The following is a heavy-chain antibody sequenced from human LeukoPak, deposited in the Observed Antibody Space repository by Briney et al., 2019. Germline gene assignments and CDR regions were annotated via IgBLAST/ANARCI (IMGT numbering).Heavy chain of an antibody. CDR1: GSSLTDYF. Sequence: SETLSLTCNVSGSSLTDYFWSWIRQPAGKGLEWIGRIYTSGSTNYNPSLKSRVTISVDTSKNQFPLKLSSVTAADTAVYYCARENPYDYYDSSGHLGYWGQGTLVTVSS. CDR3: ARENPYDYYDSSGHLGY. D-gene: IGHD3-22*01. CDR2: IYTSGST. J-gene: IGHJ4*02. V-gene: IGHV4-4*07.